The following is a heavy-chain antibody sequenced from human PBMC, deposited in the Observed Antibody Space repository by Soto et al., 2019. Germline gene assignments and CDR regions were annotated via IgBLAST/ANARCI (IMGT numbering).Heavy chain of an antibody. CDR3: AVPRITRIRGEPPAY. CDR1: GIIFSSFA. V-gene: IGHV3-23*01. D-gene: IGHD3-10*01. CDR2: ITGSGGST. Sequence: GGSLRLSCTASGIIFSSFAMSWVRQAPGKGLEWVSSITGSGGSTYYADSVKGRFTISRDNSENTLYLQMNSLRAEDTAIYYCAVPRITRIRGEPPAYWGQGTLVTVSS. J-gene: IGHJ4*02.